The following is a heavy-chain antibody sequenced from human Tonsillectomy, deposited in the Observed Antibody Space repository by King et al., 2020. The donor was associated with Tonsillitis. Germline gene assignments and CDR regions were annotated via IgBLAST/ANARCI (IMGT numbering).Heavy chain of an antibody. V-gene: IGHV4-31*03. CDR1: GGSISSGGYY. CDR2: IYYRGST. Sequence: VQLQESGPGLVKPSQTLSLTCTVSGGSISSGGYYWSWIRQHPGKGLEWIGYIYYRGSTYYNPSLKSRVTISVDTSKNQFSLKLSSVTAADTAVYYCARDIDGSSHNFDYWGQGTLVTVSS. J-gene: IGHJ4*02. CDR3: ARDIDGSSHNFDY. D-gene: IGHD6-6*01.